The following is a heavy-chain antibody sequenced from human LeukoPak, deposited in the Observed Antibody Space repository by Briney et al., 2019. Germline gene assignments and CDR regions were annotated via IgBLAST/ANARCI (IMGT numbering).Heavy chain of an antibody. V-gene: IGHV4-39*07. J-gene: IGHJ4*02. CDR2: MYYSGST. Sequence: PGGSLRLSCAASGFTFSSYEMNWVRQAPGKGLEWIGSMYYSGSTYYNPSLKSRVTISVDTSKNQFSLRLSSVSAADTAVYYCARQYYDYVWGTHPYYFDYWGQGTLVTVSS. D-gene: IGHD3-16*01. CDR3: ARQYYDYVWGTHPYYFDY. CDR1: GFTFSSYE.